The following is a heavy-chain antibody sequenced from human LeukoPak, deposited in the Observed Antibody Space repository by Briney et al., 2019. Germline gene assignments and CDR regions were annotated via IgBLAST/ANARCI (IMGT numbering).Heavy chain of an antibody. J-gene: IGHJ3*02. CDR1: GGSFSSYF. D-gene: IGHD5-18*01. Sequence: SETLSLTCTVSGGSFSSYFWSWLRQPPGKGLEWIGYIYSSGSTNYNPSLKSRVSISADTSKNEFSLKLRSVTAADTAVYFCARVDTSLIPDAFDIWGQGSMVTVSS. CDR2: IYSSGST. V-gene: IGHV4-59*01. CDR3: ARVDTSLIPDAFDI.